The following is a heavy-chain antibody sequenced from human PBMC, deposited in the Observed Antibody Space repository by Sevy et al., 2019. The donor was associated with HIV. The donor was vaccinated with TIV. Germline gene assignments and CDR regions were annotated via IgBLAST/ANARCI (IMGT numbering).Heavy chain of an antibody. CDR1: ADTFVNHW. D-gene: IGHD7-27*01. CDR3: ARQALWGIR. CDR2: FYPSESYA. Sequence: GESLKISCKDSADTFVNHWIGWVRQMPGKGLEFMGIFYPSESYARYSPPFQGQVSISLDKSTTTAFLQWGSLRASDSAMYYCARQALWGIRWGQGTLVTVSS. J-gene: IGHJ4*02. V-gene: IGHV5-51*01.